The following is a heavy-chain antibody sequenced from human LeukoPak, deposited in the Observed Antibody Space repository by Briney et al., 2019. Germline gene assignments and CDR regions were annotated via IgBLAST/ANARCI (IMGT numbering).Heavy chain of an antibody. V-gene: IGHV3-53*01. CDR1: GFTVSSNY. CDR2: IYSGGST. D-gene: IGHD3-22*01. Sequence: GGSLRLSCAASGFTVSSNYMSWDRQAPGKGLEWVSVIYSGGSTYYADSVKGRFTISRDNSKNTLYLQMNSLRAEDTAVYHCARAGGYYYDSSGYYPFDYWGQGTLVTVSS. CDR3: ARAGGYYYDSSGYYPFDY. J-gene: IGHJ4*02.